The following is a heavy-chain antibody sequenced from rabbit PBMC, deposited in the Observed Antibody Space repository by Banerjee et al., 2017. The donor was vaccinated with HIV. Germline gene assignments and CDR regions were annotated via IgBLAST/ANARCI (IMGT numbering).Heavy chain of an antibody. CDR2: IYTDAGNT. J-gene: IGHJ6*01. V-gene: IGHV1S45*01. Sequence: QQQLEESGGGLVQPGGTLTLTCKASGIDFSSCYYMCWVRQAPGKGLEWIGCIYTDAGNTYYASWAKGRFTISKTSSTTVTLQMTSLTAADTATYFCARHVYAMDLWGQGTLVTVS. CDR1: GIDFSSCYY. CDR3: ARHVYAMDL.